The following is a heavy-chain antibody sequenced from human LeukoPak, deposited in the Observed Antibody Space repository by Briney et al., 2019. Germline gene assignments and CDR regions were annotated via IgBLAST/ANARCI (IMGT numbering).Heavy chain of an antibody. Sequence: GGSLRLSCAASGFTFSSYAMNWVRQAPGKGLEWVSSISGSGGSGVSTYYTDSGKGRFTISRDNSENTLYLQMSSLRAEDTAVYYCAKGGYCSTTSCYMGRSYYYYMDVWGKGTTVTVSS. D-gene: IGHD2-2*02. CDR1: GFTFSSYA. CDR2: ISGSGGSGVST. J-gene: IGHJ6*03. V-gene: IGHV3-23*01. CDR3: AKGGYCSTTSCYMGRSYYYYMDV.